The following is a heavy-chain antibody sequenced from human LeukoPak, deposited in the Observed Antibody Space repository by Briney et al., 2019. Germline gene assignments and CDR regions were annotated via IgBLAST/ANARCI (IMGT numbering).Heavy chain of an antibody. J-gene: IGHJ4*02. Sequence: GGSLRLHWPAAGFSFSSHWMSWVRQPQGKGQEWVANINQVGSQKYYVDSVTGRFSISRDNTNKWLYMQLNSPRAEDTAVYYCARSNREFASGTGDYWGQGTLVTVSS. V-gene: IGHV3-7*05. D-gene: IGHD1-14*01. CDR1: GFSFSSHW. CDR3: ARSNREFASGTGDY. CDR2: INQVGSQK.